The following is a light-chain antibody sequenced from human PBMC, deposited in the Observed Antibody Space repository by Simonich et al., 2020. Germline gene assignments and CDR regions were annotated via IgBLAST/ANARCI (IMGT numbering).Light chain of an antibody. J-gene: IGKJ1*01. Sequence: DIVMTQSPDSLAVSLGERATINCKSSQSVLYSSNNKNYLAWYQQKPGQPPKLLNYWASTRESGGPDRFSGSGSGTDFTLTISSLQAEDVAVYYCQQYYSTPPTFGQGTKVEIK. V-gene: IGKV4-1*01. CDR1: QSVLYSSNNKNY. CDR2: WAS. CDR3: QQYYSTPPT.